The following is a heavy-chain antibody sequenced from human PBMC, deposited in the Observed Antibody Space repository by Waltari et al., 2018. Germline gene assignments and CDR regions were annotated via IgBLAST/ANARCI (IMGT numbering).Heavy chain of an antibody. J-gene: IGHJ4*02. Sequence: QVQLVQSAAEVKKPGSSVTASCKASGGTASSHSISWVRQAPGQGVEWMGGITPMFGAADYEQNFQGRVTITADESTSTAYMELSSLRSEDTAVYYCAMEGKTYYSQQPYYFDYWGQGTLVTVSS. CDR2: ITPMFGAA. CDR3: AMEGKTYYSQQPYYFDY. D-gene: IGHD3-10*01. CDR1: GGTASSHS. V-gene: IGHV1-69*01.